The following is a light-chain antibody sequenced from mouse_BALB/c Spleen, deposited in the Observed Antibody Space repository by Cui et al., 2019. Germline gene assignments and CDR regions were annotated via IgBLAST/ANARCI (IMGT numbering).Light chain of an antibody. V-gene: IGKV12-46*01. CDR2: AAT. CDR1: ENIYSN. J-gene: IGKJ4*01. CDR3: QHFWGTPFT. Sequence: DIQMTQSPASLSVSVGETVTITCRASENIYSNLAWYQQKQGKSPQLPVYAATNLADGVPSRFSGSGSGTQYSLKINSLQSEDFGSYYCQHFWGTPFTFGSGTKLEIK.